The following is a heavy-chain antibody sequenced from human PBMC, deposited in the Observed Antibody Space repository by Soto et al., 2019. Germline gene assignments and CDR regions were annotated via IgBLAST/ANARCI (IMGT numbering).Heavy chain of an antibody. CDR3: ARTTAFVSGTYPPAHFDY. J-gene: IGHJ4*02. Sequence: PSETLSLTCAVYGGSFSGYYWSWIRQSPGKGLEWIGEINHSGSTNYTPSLKTRVTISVDTSKNQVSLKLSSVTAADTAVYYCARTTAFVSGTYPPAHFDYWGQGTRVTRLL. D-gene: IGHD3-16*01. CDR1: GGSFSGYY. V-gene: IGHV4-34*01. CDR2: INHSGST.